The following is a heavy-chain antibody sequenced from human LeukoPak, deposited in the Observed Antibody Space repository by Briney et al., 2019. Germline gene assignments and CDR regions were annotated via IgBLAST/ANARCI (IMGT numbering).Heavy chain of an antibody. D-gene: IGHD1-26*01. CDR3: AKGGKWDVTPFDY. CDR2: ISGGGGST. J-gene: IGHJ4*02. Sequence: GGSLRLSCAASGFTFTSYWMHWVRQAPGKGLEWVSTISGGGGSTYYADSVKGRFTISRDNSKNTLYLQVNSLRAEDTAVYYCAKGGKWDVTPFDYWGQGTLVTVSS. V-gene: IGHV3-23*01. CDR1: GFTFTSYW.